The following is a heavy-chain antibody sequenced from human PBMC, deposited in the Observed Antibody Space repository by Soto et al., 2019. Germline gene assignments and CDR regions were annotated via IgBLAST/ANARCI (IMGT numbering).Heavy chain of an antibody. D-gene: IGHD6-13*01. CDR3: ASGIAAADDFDY. CDR1: GGSISSGDYY. CDR2: IYYSGST. J-gene: IGHJ4*02. Sequence: SETLSLTCTVSGGSISSGDYYWSWIRQPPGKGLEWIGYIYYSGSTYSNPSLKGRVTISVDTSKNQFSLKLSSVTAADTAVYYCASGIAAADDFDYWGQGTLVTVSS. V-gene: IGHV4-30-4*01.